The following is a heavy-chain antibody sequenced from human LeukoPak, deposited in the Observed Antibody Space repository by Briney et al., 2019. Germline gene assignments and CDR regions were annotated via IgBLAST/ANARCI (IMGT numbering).Heavy chain of an antibody. V-gene: IGHV3-21*04. CDR2: LNSDSRYK. CDR3: ARESAAVGFDY. J-gene: IGHJ4*02. D-gene: IGHD6-25*01. Sequence: PGGSLRLSCAVSGFAFSTYSMNWVRQAPGKGLEWVSSLNSDSRYKFYADSVKGRFTISRDNAKNSLYLQMNSLRAEDTAVYYCARESAAVGFDYWGQGTLVTVSS. CDR1: GFAFSTYS.